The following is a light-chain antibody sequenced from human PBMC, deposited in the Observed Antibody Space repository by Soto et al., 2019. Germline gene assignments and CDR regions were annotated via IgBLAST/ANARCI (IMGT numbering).Light chain of an antibody. J-gene: IGLJ1*01. CDR1: SSDVGNYNL. CDR3: CSYAGSSTYV. Sequence: QSALTQPASVSGSAGQPITISCTGTSSDVGNYNLVSWYLHHPGKAPKLLIYEDTKRPSGVSNRFSGSRSGNTASLTVSGLQAEDETDYYCCSYAGSSTYVFGTGTKVTAL. CDR2: EDT. V-gene: IGLV2-23*01.